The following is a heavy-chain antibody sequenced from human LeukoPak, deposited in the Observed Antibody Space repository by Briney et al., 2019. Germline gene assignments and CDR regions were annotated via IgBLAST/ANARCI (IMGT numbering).Heavy chain of an antibody. CDR3: ARVYSGTNVRYFDL. CDR2: IEQDGSEK. V-gene: IGHV3-7*04. D-gene: IGHD1-26*01. CDR1: GFSPSNYW. Sequence: GGSLRLSCAASGFSPSNYWMTWVRQAPGKGLEWVANIEQDGSEKYSVDSVKGRFTISRDNAENSLYLQMNSLRAEDTAVYYCARVYSGTNVRYFDLWAVAPWSLSPQ. J-gene: IGHJ2*01.